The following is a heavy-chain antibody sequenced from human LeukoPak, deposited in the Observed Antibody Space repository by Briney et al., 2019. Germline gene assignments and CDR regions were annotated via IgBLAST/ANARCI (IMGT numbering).Heavy chain of an antibody. V-gene: IGHV3-23*01. Sequence: PGGSLRLSCAASGFTFSSYGMSWVRQAPGKGLEWVSAISGSGGNTYYADSVKGRFTISRDNSKNTLYLQMNSLRAEDTAVYYCAKGFVVVVSATQSSWFDPRGQGTLVTVSS. CDR1: GFTFSSYG. J-gene: IGHJ5*02. CDR3: AKGFVVVVSATQSSWFDP. CDR2: ISGSGGNT. D-gene: IGHD2-15*01.